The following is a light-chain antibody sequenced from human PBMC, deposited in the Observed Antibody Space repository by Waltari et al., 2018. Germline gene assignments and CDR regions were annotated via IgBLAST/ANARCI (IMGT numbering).Light chain of an antibody. Sequence: DIVMTQSTDSLAVSLGERATLHCKSSQSILYNSNDKNYLAWYQQKPGQPPKLHIYLASTRQSGVPDRFSGSGSGTDFTLTISSLQTEDVAVYYCQQYYRSRTFGQGTKVEI. J-gene: IGKJ1*01. V-gene: IGKV4-1*01. CDR2: LAS. CDR3: QQYYRSRT. CDR1: QSILYNSNDKNY.